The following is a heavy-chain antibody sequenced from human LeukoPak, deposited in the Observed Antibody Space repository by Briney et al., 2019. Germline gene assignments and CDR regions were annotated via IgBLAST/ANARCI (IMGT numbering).Heavy chain of an antibody. Sequence: GGSLRLSCAASGFTFDNYGMNWVRLPPGKGLGWVSFVNWNGGSTGYADSVKGRFTISRGHAKNSLFLQMNSRRAQDTALYYCERDVSYGSFDYWGQGTLVTVSS. J-gene: IGHJ4*02. CDR1: GFTFDNYG. CDR2: VNWNGGST. CDR3: ERDVSYGSFDY. D-gene: IGHD5-18*01. V-gene: IGHV3-20*04.